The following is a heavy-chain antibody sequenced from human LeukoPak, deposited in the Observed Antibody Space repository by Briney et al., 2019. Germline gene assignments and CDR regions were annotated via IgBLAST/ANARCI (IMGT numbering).Heavy chain of an antibody. D-gene: IGHD6-19*01. CDR1: SGSISTSSYY. V-gene: IGHV4-39*01. CDR2: IYYNGRT. Sequence: PSETLSLTCPVSSGSISTSSYYWGWIRQPPGKGLEWVRSIYYNGRTYRNPSLKSRVTISVDTYRNQFSLELSSVSAEDTAVYYCARHLPHMAPSGWSQGWLDTWGQGTLVTVSS. J-gene: IGHJ5*02. CDR3: ARHLPHMAPSGWSQGWLDT.